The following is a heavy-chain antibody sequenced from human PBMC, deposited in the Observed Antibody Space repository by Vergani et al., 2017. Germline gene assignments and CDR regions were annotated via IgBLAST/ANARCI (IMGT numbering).Heavy chain of an antibody. CDR2: ISSSSSYI. CDR3: ARDSPIQLWLGGYYYYYGMDV. V-gene: IGHV3-21*01. CDR1: GFTFSSYS. D-gene: IGHD5-18*01. J-gene: IGHJ6*02. Sequence: EVQLVESGGGLIKPGGSLRLSCAASGFTFSSYSMNWVRQAPGKGLEWVSSISSSSSYIYYADSVKGRFTISRDNAKNSLYLQMNSLRAEDTAVYYCARDSPIQLWLGGYYYYYGMDVWGQGTTVTVSS.